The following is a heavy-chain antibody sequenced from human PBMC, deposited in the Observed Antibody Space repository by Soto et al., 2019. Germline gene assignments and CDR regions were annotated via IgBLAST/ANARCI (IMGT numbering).Heavy chain of an antibody. CDR2: ISGYNGNT. CDR3: ARDGVDRRGYYIY. J-gene: IGHJ4*02. Sequence: QVQLLQSGAEVKKPGASVKVSCKASGYTFTSYGISWVRQAPGQGLEWIGWISGYNGNTNHTKKLQGRVTMTTDTTTSTAYMELRSLRSDDTAVYYGARDGVDRRGYYIYLGQGTLVTVSS. CDR1: GYTFTSYG. D-gene: IGHD3-3*01. V-gene: IGHV1-18*01.